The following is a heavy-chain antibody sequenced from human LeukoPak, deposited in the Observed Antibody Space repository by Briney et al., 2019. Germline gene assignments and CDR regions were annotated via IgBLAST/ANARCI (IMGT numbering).Heavy chain of an antibody. Sequence: SETLSLTCTVSGGSISSYYWSWIRQPPGKGLEWIGYIYYSGSTNYNPSLKSRVTISVDTSKNQFSLKLSSVTAADTAVYYCRLFSKVPGENIAAAGTDRPKADYWGQGTLVTVSS. CDR2: IYYSGST. V-gene: IGHV4-59*08. CDR1: GGSISSYY. CDR3: RLFSKVPGENIAAAGTDRPKADY. J-gene: IGHJ4*02. D-gene: IGHD6-13*01.